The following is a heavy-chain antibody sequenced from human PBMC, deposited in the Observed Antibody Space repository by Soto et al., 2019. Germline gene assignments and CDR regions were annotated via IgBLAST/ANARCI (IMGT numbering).Heavy chain of an antibody. J-gene: IGHJ4*02. CDR3: AKKVNSGSGSQYFDY. Sequence: PGGSLRLSCAASGFTFSSYSMSWVRQAPGKGLEWVSGFRGSGDDGTTYYADSVKGRFTISRDNSKNMLFLQMNSLRAEDTAIYYRAKKVNSGSGSQYFDYWGQGTLVTVSS. CDR2: FRGSGDDGTT. V-gene: IGHV3-23*01. CDR1: GFTFSSYS. D-gene: IGHD3-10*01.